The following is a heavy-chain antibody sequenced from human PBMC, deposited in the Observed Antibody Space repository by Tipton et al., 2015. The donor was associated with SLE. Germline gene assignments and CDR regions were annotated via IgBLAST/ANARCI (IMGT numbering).Heavy chain of an antibody. CDR1: GYTFTSYF. CDR3: VRDERVAGRLIDY. CDR2: INPSGGST. J-gene: IGHJ4*02. Sequence: QSGPEVKKPGASVKVSCKASGYTFTSYFTHWVRQAPGQGLEWMGIINPSGGSTRYAKKFQGRVSMTAGTSTSTVYMELSSLRSEDTAMYYCVRDERVAGRLIDYWGQGTLVTVSS. V-gene: IGHV1-46*01. D-gene: IGHD2-15*01.